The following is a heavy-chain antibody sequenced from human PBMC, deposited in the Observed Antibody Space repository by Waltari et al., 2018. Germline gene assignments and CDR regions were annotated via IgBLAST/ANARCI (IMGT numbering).Heavy chain of an antibody. CDR2: IYSGGST. CDR1: GFTVRSNY. J-gene: IGHJ4*02. Sequence: EVQLVESGGGLIQPGGYLRLSCSASGFTVRSNYMRWARQAPGKGLEWVSVIYSGGSTYYADSVKGRFTISRDNSKNTLYLQMNSLRAEDTAVYYCARVVIYGRAFDYWGQGTLVTVSS. V-gene: IGHV3-53*01. D-gene: IGHD4-17*01. CDR3: ARVVIYGRAFDY.